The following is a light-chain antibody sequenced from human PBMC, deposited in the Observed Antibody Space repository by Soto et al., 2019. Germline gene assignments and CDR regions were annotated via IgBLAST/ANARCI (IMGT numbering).Light chain of an antibody. CDR3: QQPYT. CDR2: DAS. J-gene: IGKJ2*01. V-gene: IGKV3-11*01. CDR1: QSVSSY. Sequence: EIVLTQSPATLSLSPGERATLSCRASQSVSSYLAWYQQKPGQAHRLLIYDASNRATGIPARFSGSGSGTDFTLTSSSLEPEDFAVYYCQQPYTFGQGTKLEIK.